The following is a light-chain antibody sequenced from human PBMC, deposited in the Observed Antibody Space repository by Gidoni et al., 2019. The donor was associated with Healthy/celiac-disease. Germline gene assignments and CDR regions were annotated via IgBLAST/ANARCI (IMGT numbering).Light chain of an antibody. CDR3: QQLNSYPRVT. Sequence: DIQLTQSPSFLSASVGDRVTITCRASQGISSYLAWYQHKPGKAPKRLIYAASTLQSGVPSRFSGSGSGTEFTLTISSLQPEDFATYYCQQLNSYPRVTFGQGTRLEIK. V-gene: IGKV1-9*01. CDR1: QGISSY. CDR2: AAS. J-gene: IGKJ5*01.